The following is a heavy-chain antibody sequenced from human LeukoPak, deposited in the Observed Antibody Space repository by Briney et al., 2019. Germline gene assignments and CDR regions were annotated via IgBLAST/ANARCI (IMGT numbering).Heavy chain of an antibody. CDR2: INLSVGST. CDR3: ARSNWNYYDSFDF. V-gene: IGHV1-46*01. D-gene: IGHD3-22*01. J-gene: IGHJ4*02. CDR1: GYTFTSYY. Sequence: GASVKVSCKASGYTFTSYYMQWVRQAPGQGLEWMGIINLSVGSTTYAQKFEGRITVTRDMSTSTVYMELSSLRSEDTAVYYCARSNWNYYDSFDFWGQGTLVTVSS.